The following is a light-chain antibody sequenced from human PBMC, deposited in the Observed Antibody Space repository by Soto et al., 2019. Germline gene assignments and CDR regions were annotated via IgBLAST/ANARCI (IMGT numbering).Light chain of an antibody. CDR1: QSVSSSY. CDR2: GAS. CDR3: QQYGSSPWT. V-gene: IGKV3-20*01. Sequence: EIVLTQSPGTLSLSPGERATLSCRASQSVSSSYLAWYQQKPGQAPRLLIYGASSRATGIPDMFSGSGSGTDFTLTISILEPEDFAVYYCQQYGSSPWTFGQGTKVDI. J-gene: IGKJ1*01.